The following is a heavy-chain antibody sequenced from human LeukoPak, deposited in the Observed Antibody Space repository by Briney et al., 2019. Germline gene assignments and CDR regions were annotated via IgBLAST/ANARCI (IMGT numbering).Heavy chain of an antibody. CDR3: ARRPRAGWFDP. CDR2: IYYSAST. CDR1: CGSTSSSSYY. J-gene: IGHJ5*02. V-gene: IGHV4-39*01. Sequence: SETLSLTCTVSCGSTSSSSYYWGWIRQPPGKGLEWIGSIYYSASTYYNPSLKSRVTISVDTSKNQFSLKLRSVTAADTAVYYCARRPRAGWFDPWGQGTLVTVSS.